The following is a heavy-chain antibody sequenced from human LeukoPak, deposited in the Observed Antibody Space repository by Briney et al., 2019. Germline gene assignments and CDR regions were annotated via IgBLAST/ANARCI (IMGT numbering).Heavy chain of an antibody. J-gene: IGHJ4*02. D-gene: IGHD3-10*01. CDR3: ATVLSGSGSYSPLDY. CDR2: INPHAGGT. Sequence: ASVKVSCKASGYTFTAYYMHWVRQAPGQGLEWVGWINPHAGGTNYAQKFQGRVTMTRDTSISTAYMELSRLRSDDTAVYYCATVLSGSGSYSPLDYWGQGTLVTVSS. V-gene: IGHV1-2*02. CDR1: GYTFTAYY.